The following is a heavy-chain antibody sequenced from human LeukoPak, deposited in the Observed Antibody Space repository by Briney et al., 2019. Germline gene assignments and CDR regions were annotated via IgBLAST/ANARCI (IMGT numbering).Heavy chain of an antibody. D-gene: IGHD3-3*01. CDR1: GFTFSSSA. J-gene: IGHJ3*02. Sequence: GGSLRLSCAASGFTFSSSAMNWIRQVPGKGLEWVSTISGSGGQTYNADSVEGRFTISRDNSKSTLYLHMSSLRAEDTVVYYCAKETTIFGVVNAFDIWGQGTMVTVSS. CDR3: AKETTIFGVVNAFDI. V-gene: IGHV3-23*01. CDR2: ISGSGGQT.